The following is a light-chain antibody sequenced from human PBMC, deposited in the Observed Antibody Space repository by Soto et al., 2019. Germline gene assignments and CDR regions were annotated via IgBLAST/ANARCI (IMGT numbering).Light chain of an antibody. J-gene: IGKJ1*01. V-gene: IGKV1-5*01. CDR2: DAS. CDR3: RHMRT. Sequence: DIQMTQSPSTLSASIGDRVTITCRASQNINNWIAWYQQEPGKAPKFLIYDASTLESGVPSRFSGSGFGTEFSLTISSLQPDDFGSYYCRHMRTFGQGTKVDIK. CDR1: QNINNW.